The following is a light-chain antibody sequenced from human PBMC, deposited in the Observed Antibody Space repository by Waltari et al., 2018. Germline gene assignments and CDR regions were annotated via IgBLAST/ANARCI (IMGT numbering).Light chain of an antibody. Sequence: DIQMTQSPSSLSASVGDRVTITCRASQSISSYLNWYQQKPGKAPKLLSYAASSLQSGVPSRLSGSGSGTDFTLTISSLQPEDFATYYCQQSYSTPLTFGGGTKVEIK. J-gene: IGKJ4*01. CDR3: QQSYSTPLT. V-gene: IGKV1-39*01. CDR1: QSISSY. CDR2: AAS.